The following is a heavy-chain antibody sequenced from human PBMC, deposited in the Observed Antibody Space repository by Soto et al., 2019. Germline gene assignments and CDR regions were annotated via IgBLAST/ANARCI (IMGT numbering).Heavy chain of an antibody. CDR3: ASSQQWLYWFDP. CDR2: ISSSSSIR. J-gene: IGHJ5*02. CDR1: GFTFSSYS. D-gene: IGHD5-18*01. V-gene: IGHV3-48*02. Sequence: GGSLRLSCAASGFTFSSYSMNWVRQAPGKGLEWISYISSSSSIRYYADSVKGRFTISRDNAKNSLYLQMNSLRDEDTAVYYCASSQQWLYWFDPWGQGTLVTVSS.